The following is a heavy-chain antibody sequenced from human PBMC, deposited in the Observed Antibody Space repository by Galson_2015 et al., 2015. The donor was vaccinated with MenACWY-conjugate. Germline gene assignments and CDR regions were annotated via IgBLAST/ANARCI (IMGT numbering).Heavy chain of an antibody. CDR2: ISEDVNNK. V-gene: IGHV3-30*09. CDR1: GFTFSSYV. J-gene: IGHJ3*02. CDR3: ARGPRYGAFDI. Sequence: SLRLSCAASGFTFSSYVMHWVRQAPGKGLEWVAVISEDVNNKNYADSVKGRFAISRDNAKTSLYLQMNSLGAEDTAVYYCARGPRYGAFDIWGQGTMVTVSS. D-gene: IGHD4-17*01.